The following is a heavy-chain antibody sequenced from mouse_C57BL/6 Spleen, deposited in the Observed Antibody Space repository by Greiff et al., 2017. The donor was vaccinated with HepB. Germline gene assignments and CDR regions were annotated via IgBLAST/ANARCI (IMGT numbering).Heavy chain of an antibody. Sequence: QVQLQQPGAELVKPGASVKLSCKASGYTFTSYWMHWVKQRPGRGLEWIGRIDPNSGGTKYNEKFKSKATLTVDKPSSTAYMQLSSLTSEESAVYYCANPANWDVYAFAYWCQGTPVTVSA. V-gene: IGHV1-72*01. CDR2: IDPNSGGT. CDR1: GYTFTSYW. CDR3: ANPANWDVYAFAY. J-gene: IGHJ3*01. D-gene: IGHD4-1*01.